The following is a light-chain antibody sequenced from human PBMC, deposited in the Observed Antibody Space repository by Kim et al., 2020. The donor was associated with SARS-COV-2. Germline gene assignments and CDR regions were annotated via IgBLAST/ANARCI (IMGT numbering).Light chain of an antibody. CDR3: QQTYMPPRT. V-gene: IGKV1-39*01. CDR2: AAS. J-gene: IGKJ1*01. Sequence: ASVGDRVTITCRASQSISTYLNWYQQKPGKAPTLLIYAASNLQSGVPSRFSGGGSGTGFSLTISSLQSEDFATYYCQQTYMPPRTFGQGTKVDIK. CDR1: QSISTY.